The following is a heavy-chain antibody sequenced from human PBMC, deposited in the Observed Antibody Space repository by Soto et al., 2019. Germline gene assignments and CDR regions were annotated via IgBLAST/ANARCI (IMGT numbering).Heavy chain of an antibody. CDR1: GYTFTGYY. V-gene: IGHV1-2*02. Sequence: GASVKVSCKASGYTFTGYYMHWVRQAPGQGLEWMGWINPNSGGTNYAQKFQGRVTMTRDTSISTAYMELSRLRSDDTAVYYCATLVSWDYYYGMDVWGQGTTVTVSS. CDR2: INPNSGGT. CDR3: ATLVSWDYYYGMDV. J-gene: IGHJ6*02. D-gene: IGHD6-13*01.